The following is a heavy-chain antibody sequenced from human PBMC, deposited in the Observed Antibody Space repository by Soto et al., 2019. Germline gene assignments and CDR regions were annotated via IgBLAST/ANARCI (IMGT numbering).Heavy chain of an antibody. CDR1: GGSSRAYH. V-gene: IGHV4-34*01. J-gene: IGHJ2*01. D-gene: IGHD1-20*01. Sequence: ETLSLTCSVYGGSSRAYHWSWIRQSPGEGLEWIGEFSYSGSLNYNPSLKRRVAVSLDTSTDHFSLTMTSVTAADTGVYFCAGGPRYWSFALWGRGTLVT. CDR2: FSYSGSL. CDR3: AGGPRYWSFAL.